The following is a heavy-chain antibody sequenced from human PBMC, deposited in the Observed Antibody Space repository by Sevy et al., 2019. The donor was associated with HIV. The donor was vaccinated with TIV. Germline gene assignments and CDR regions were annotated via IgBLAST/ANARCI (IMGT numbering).Heavy chain of an antibody. Sequence: ASVKVSCKASGYTFTSYDINWVRQATGQGLEWMGWMNPNSGNTGYAQKLQGRVTMTRNTSISTAYMELSSLRSEDTAVYYCARVLDYYDSSGYFHFPYWGRGTLVTVSS. CDR1: GYTFTSYD. J-gene: IGHJ4*02. D-gene: IGHD3-22*01. CDR3: ARVLDYYDSSGYFHFPY. CDR2: MNPNSGNT. V-gene: IGHV1-8*01.